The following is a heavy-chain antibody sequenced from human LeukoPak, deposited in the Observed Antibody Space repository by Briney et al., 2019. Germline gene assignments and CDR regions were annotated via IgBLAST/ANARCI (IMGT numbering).Heavy chain of an antibody. D-gene: IGHD2-2*01. CDR3: ARQSSTSLLYYYGMDV. Sequence: VRQLPXXXLEWXGIIYPGDSDTRYSPSFQGQVTISADKSISTAYLQWSSLKASDTAMYYCARQSSTSLLYYYGMDVWGQGTTVTVSS. J-gene: IGHJ6*02. V-gene: IGHV5-51*01. CDR2: IYPGDSDT.